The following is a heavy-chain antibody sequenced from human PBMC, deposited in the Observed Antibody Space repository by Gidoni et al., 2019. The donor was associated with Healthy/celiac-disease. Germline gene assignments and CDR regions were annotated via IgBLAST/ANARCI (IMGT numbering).Heavy chain of an antibody. CDR1: GGTFSRYA. J-gene: IGHJ4*02. D-gene: IGHD2-15*01. Sequence: QVQLVQSGAEVKKPGSSVKVSCKASGGTFSRYAISWVRQAPGHGLEWMGGIIPIFGTANYAQKFQGRVTITADESTSTAYMELSSLRSEDTAVYYCARDCSGGSCYSGRWTNFDYWGQGTLVTVSS. V-gene: IGHV1-69*01. CDR2: IIPIFGTA. CDR3: ARDCSGGSCYSGRWTNFDY.